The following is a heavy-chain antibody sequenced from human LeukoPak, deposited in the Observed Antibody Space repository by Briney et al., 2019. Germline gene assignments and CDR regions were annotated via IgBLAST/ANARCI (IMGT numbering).Heavy chain of an antibody. J-gene: IGHJ6*03. Sequence: SSETLSLTCTVSGDSISSSNSYWGWIRQPPGKGLEWIGSIYYSGNTYYNASLKSRVTISVDTSKNQFSLKLTSVTAADTAVYYCARQPYCSGGSCYPWYYYYYYMDVWGKGTTVTISS. CDR2: IYYSGNT. D-gene: IGHD2-15*01. CDR1: GDSISSSNSY. V-gene: IGHV4-39*01. CDR3: ARQPYCSGGSCYPWYYYYYYMDV.